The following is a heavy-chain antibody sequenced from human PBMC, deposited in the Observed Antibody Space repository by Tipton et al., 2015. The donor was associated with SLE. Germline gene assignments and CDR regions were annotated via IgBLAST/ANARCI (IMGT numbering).Heavy chain of an antibody. V-gene: IGHV4-4*07. Sequence: TLSLTCTVSGDSISGHYWSWIRQPAGKRPEWIVRVYSSGSTSYTPSLKSRVTISLDTAKNQFSLNLTSVTAADTAMYYCARGPRGNNPFDYWGQGTLVTVSS. D-gene: IGHD1/OR15-1a*01. CDR3: ARGPRGNNPFDY. CDR1: GDSISGHY. J-gene: IGHJ4*02. CDR2: VYSSGST.